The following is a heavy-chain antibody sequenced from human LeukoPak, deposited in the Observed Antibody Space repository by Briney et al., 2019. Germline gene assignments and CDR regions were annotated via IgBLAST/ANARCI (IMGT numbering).Heavy chain of an antibody. CDR2: IIPIIGTA. Sequence: SVKVSCKASGGTFSSYAISWVRQAPEQGLEWMGGIIPIIGTANYAQKFQGRVTITTDESTSTAYMELSSLRSEDTAVYYCAREGRWPYYYYMDVWAKGPRSPSP. CDR1: GGTFSSYA. D-gene: IGHD4-23*01. CDR3: AREGRWPYYYYMDV. V-gene: IGHV1-69*05. J-gene: IGHJ6*03.